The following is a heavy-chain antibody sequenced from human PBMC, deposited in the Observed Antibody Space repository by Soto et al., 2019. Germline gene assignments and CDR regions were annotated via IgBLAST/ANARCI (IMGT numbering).Heavy chain of an antibody. D-gene: IGHD2-2*02. CDR2: ISTYNGNT. CDR1: GYTFTSYG. CDR3: ARGVCCYTGYYYGMDV. Sequence: ASVKVSCKASGYTFTSYGISWVRQAPGQGLEWMGWISTYNGNTNYAQKLQGRVTMTTNTSTSTAYMELRSLRSDDTAVYYCARGVCCYTGYYYGMDVWGQGTTVTVSS. J-gene: IGHJ6*02. V-gene: IGHV1-18*04.